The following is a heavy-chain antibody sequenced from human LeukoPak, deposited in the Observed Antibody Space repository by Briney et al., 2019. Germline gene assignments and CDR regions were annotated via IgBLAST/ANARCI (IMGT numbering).Heavy chain of an antibody. Sequence: GASVKVSCKASGGTFSSYAISWVRQAPGQGLEWMGGIIPIFGTANYAQKFQGRVTITTDESTSTAYMELSSLRSEDTAVYYCARHDFWSGYRIGFDYWGQEPWSPSPQ. CDR2: IIPIFGTA. D-gene: IGHD3-3*01. CDR1: GGTFSSYA. CDR3: ARHDFWSGYRIGFDY. J-gene: IGHJ4*01. V-gene: IGHV1-69*05.